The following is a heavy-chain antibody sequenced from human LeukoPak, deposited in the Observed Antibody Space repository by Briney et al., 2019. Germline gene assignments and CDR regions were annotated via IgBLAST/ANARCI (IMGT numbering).Heavy chain of an antibody. D-gene: IGHD4-17*01. CDR3: ARDHDGDYLDY. CDR2: ISYDGSRK. J-gene: IGHJ4*02. CDR1: GFTLRSHA. Sequence: GRSLRLSCAASGFTLRSHAMHWVRQAPGKGLDWVAVISYDGSRKYYADSVKGRFTISRDNSKNTLYLQMNSLTIEGTAVYYCARDHDGDYLDYWGQVTLVTVSS. V-gene: IGHV3-30*04.